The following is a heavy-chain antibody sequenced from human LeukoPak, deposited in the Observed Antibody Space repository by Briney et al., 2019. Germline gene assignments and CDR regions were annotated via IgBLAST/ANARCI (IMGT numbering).Heavy chain of an antibody. Sequence: PGGSLRLSCAASGFTVSSNYMTWVRQAPGKGLEWVSVIYNDGVGGNIYYADSVKGRFTISRHNSKNTLHLQMNSLRAEDTAVYYCARENGHCSTTSCPLDVWGQGTTVTVSS. J-gene: IGHJ6*02. V-gene: IGHV3-53*04. CDR3: ARENGHCSTTSCPLDV. CDR1: GFTVSSNY. CDR2: IYNDGVGGNI. D-gene: IGHD2-2*01.